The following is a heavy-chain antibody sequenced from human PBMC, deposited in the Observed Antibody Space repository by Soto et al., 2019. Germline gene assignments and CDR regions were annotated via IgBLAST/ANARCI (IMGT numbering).Heavy chain of an antibody. D-gene: IGHD3-10*01. CDR3: AKDPGAYYYYYYGMDV. Sequence: SGGSLRLSCAASGFTFSSYGMHWVRQAPGKGLEWVAVISYDGSNKYYADSVKGRFTISRDNSKNTLYLQMNSLRAEDTAVYYCAKDPGAYYYYYYGMDVWGQGTTVTVSS. J-gene: IGHJ6*02. CDR2: ISYDGSNK. V-gene: IGHV3-30*18. CDR1: GFTFSSYG.